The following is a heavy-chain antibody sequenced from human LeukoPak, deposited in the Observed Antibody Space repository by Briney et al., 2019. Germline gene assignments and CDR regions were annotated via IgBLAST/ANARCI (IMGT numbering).Heavy chain of an antibody. CDR3: ARDSKYGWNDAYGALDH. D-gene: IGHD1-1*01. V-gene: IGHV3-23*01. CDR1: GFTFSSYA. Sequence: GGSLRLSCAASGFTFSSYAMSWVRQAPGKGLEWVSAISGSGGSTYYADSVKGRFTISRDNAKNSLYLQMSSLRAEDTAVYYCARDSKYGWNDAYGALDHWGQGILVTVSS. CDR2: ISGSGGST. J-gene: IGHJ4*02.